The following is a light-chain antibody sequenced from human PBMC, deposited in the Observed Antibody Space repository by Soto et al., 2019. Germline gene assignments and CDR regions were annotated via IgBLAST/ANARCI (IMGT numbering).Light chain of an antibody. J-gene: IGLJ2*01. CDR3: QSYDSNTVV. CDR1: SSDVGGYDY. V-gene: IGLV2-14*01. Sequence: QSALTQPASVSGSPGQSITIFCTGTSSDVGGYDYVSWYQQHPDKAPKLMIYEVTNRPSGVSNRFSGSKSGNTASLTISGLLAEDEADYYCQSYDSNTVVFGGGTKLTVL. CDR2: EVT.